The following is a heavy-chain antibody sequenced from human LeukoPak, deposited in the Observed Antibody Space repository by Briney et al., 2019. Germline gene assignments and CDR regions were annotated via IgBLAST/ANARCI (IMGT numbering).Heavy chain of an antibody. V-gene: IGHV4-34*01. D-gene: IGHD3-22*01. CDR2: INHSGST. J-gene: IGHJ2*01. CDR3: ARAARQGFTMIVVPFFYFDL. CDR1: GGSFSGYY. Sequence: PSETLSLTCAVSGGSFSGYYWNWIRQSPGKGLEWIGEINHSGSTYYNPSLGSRVTMSVDTSKNQFSLKLSSVTAADSAVYYCARAARQGFTMIVVPFFYFDLWGRGTLVTVSS.